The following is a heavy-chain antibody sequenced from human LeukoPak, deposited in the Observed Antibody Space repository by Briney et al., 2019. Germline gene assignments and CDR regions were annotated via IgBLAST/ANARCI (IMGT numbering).Heavy chain of an antibody. CDR2: INHSGST. CDR1: GGSFSGYY. CDR3: ARGRGKYYDFWSGYPRGYFDY. D-gene: IGHD3-3*01. V-gene: IGHV4-34*01. J-gene: IGHJ4*02. Sequence: PSETLSLTCAVSGGSFSGYYWSWIRQPPGKGLEWIGEINHSGSTNYNPSLKSRVTISVDTSKNQFSLKLSSVTAADTAVYYCARGRGKYYDFWSGYPRGYFDYWGQGTLVTVSS.